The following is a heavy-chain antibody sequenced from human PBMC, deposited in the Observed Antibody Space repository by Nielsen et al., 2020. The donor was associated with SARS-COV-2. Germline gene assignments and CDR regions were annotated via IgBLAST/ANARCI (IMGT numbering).Heavy chain of an antibody. D-gene: IGHD3-10*01. CDR3: ARGRLLWFGDLFYYYYGMDV. V-gene: IGHV3-74*01. J-gene: IGHJ6*02. CDR2: INSDGSST. Sequence: WLRQPPGKGLVWVSRINSDGSSTSYADSVKGRFTISRDNAKNSLYLQMNSLRAEDTAVYYCARGRLLWFGDLFYYYYGMDVWGQGTTVTVSS.